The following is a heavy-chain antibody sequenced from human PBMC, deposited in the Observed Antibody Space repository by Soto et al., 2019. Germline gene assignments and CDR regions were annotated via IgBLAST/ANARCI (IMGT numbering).Heavy chain of an antibody. CDR2: ISDRGSTI. J-gene: IGHJ4*02. V-gene: IGHV3-48*03. CDR3: ARSNSFGY. D-gene: IGHD3-10*01. Sequence: PRLSCAASGFIFNSYEMNWVRQAPGKGLEWVSYISDRGSTIYYADSVKGRFTISRDNAKNSLYLQMNSLRAEDTAVYYCARSNSFGYWGQGTLVTVSS. CDR1: GFIFNSYE.